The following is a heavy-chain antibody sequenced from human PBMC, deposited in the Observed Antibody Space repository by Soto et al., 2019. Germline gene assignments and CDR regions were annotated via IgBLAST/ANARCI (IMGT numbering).Heavy chain of an antibody. Sequence: LSLPCTVSGGSVSSGSYYWSWIRQPPGKGLEWIGYIYYSGSTNYNPSLKSRVTISVDTSKNQFSLKLSSVTAADTAVYYCARGGGDRNWFDPWGQGTLVTVSS. J-gene: IGHJ5*02. V-gene: IGHV4-61*01. CDR3: ARGGGDRNWFDP. D-gene: IGHD3-10*01. CDR1: GGSVSSGSYY. CDR2: IYYSGST.